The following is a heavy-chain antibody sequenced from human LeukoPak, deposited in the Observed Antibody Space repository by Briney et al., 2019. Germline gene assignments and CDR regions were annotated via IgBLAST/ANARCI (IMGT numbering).Heavy chain of an antibody. Sequence: GSLRLSCAASGFTFSSYAMSWVRQAPGKGLEWVSAISGSGGSTYYADSVKGRFTISRDNSKNTLYLQMNSLRAEDTAVYYCAGSSGYYPAYYFDYWGQGTLVTVSS. CDR2: ISGSGGST. CDR1: GFTFSSYA. CDR3: AGSSGYYPAYYFDY. D-gene: IGHD3-22*01. J-gene: IGHJ4*02. V-gene: IGHV3-23*01.